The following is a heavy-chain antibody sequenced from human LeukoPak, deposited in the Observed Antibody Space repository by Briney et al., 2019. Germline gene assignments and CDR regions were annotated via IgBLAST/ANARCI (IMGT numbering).Heavy chain of an antibody. V-gene: IGHV3-48*01. Sequence: PGGSLRLSCAASGFTFSSFRMNWIRQAPGKGLEWISYISYTNRTIYYADSVKGRFTISRDNSKNTLYLQMNSLRAEDTAVYYCAKRDPGYYYAMDVWGQGTTVTVSS. CDR1: GFTFSSFR. J-gene: IGHJ6*02. CDR2: ISYTNRTI. CDR3: AKRDPGYYYAMDV.